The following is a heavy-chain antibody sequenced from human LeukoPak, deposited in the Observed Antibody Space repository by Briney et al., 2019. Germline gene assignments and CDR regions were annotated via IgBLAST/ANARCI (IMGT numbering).Heavy chain of an antibody. CDR1: GFTVSSNY. D-gene: IGHD3-3*01. Sequence: GGSLRLSCAASGFTVSSNYMSWVRQAPGKGLEWVSVIYSGGSTYYADSVKGRFTISKDNSKNTLYLQMNSLRAEDTAVYYCARHPSALYAFDIWGQGTMVIVSS. CDR2: IYSGGST. CDR3: ARHPSALYAFDI. J-gene: IGHJ3*02. V-gene: IGHV3-53*01.